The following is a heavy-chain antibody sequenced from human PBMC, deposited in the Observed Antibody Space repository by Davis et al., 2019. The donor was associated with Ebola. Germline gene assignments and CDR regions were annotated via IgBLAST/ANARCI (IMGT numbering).Heavy chain of an antibody. Sequence: SETLSLTCTVSGGSISSGGYYWSWIRQPPGKGLEWIGEINHSGSTNYNPSLKSRVTISVDTSKNQFSLKLSSVTAADTAVYYCARGLITIFGVVTRMGPYWNYYMDVWGKGTTVTVSS. CDR2: INHSGST. V-gene: IGHV4-39*07. J-gene: IGHJ6*03. CDR1: GGSISSGGYY. CDR3: ARGLITIFGVVTRMGPYWNYYMDV. D-gene: IGHD3-3*01.